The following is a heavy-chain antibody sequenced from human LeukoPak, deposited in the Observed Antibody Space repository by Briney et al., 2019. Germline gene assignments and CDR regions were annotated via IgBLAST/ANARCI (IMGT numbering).Heavy chain of an antibody. CDR3: AKEGVAYCGGDCFYGAGYYFDY. J-gene: IGHJ4*02. Sequence: PGGSLRLSCAASGFTFSHYYMTWIRQAPGKGLEWVSYISSSGSTIYYADSVKGRFTISRDNSKNTLYLQMNSLRAEDTAVYYCAKEGVAYCGGDCFYGAGYYFDYWGQGTLVTVSS. D-gene: IGHD2-21*02. V-gene: IGHV3-11*04. CDR1: GFTFSHYY. CDR2: ISSSGSTI.